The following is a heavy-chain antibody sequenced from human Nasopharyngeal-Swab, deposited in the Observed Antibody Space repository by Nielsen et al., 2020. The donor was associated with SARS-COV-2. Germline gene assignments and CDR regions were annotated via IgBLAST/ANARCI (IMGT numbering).Heavy chain of an antibody. CDR3: ARAKIPGAY. CDR2: ISSSSSYI. J-gene: IGHJ4*02. V-gene: IGHV3-21*01. CDR1: GFTFNNYN. D-gene: IGHD3-10*01. Sequence: GESLKISCAASGFTFNNYNFNWVRQAPGKGLEWVSSISSSSSYIYYADSVKGRFTISRDNAKNTLYLQMNSLRVEDTATYFCARAKIPGAYWGQGTLVTVSS.